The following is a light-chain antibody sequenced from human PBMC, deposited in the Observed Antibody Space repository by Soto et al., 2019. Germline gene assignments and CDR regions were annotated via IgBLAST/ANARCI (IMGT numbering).Light chain of an antibody. CDR1: SSDVGGYNY. CDR3: SSYTSASTLLYL. J-gene: IGLJ1*01. V-gene: IGLV2-14*01. CDR2: GVT. Sequence: QSALTQPASVSGSPGQSITISCTGTSSDVGGYNYVSWYQQHPGIAPKLLIYGVTHRPSGVSTRFSGSKSGNTAFLTISGLQAEDEADYHCSSYTSASTLLYLFGTGTKVTVL.